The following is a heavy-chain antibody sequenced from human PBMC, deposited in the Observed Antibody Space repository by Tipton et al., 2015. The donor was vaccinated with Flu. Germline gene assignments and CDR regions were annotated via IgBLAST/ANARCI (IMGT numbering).Heavy chain of an antibody. V-gene: IGHV4-4*07. CDR3: ARRSSSGFGDHRYYFDY. CDR2: IYTSGST. J-gene: IGHJ4*02. D-gene: IGHD3-10*01. Sequence: TLSLTCTVSGGSISSYYWSWIRQPAGKGLEWIGRIYTSGSTNYNPSLKSRVTISVDTSKNQFSLKLSSVTAADTAVYYCARRSSSGFGDHRYYFDYWGQGTLVTVSS. CDR1: GGSISSYY.